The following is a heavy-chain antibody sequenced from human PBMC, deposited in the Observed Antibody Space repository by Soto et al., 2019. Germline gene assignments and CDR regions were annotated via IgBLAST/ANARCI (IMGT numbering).Heavy chain of an antibody. V-gene: IGHV1-69*13. CDR1: GGTFSSYA. CDR2: IIPIFGTA. J-gene: IGHJ6*02. Sequence: SVKVSCKASGGTFSSYAISWVRQAPGQGLEWMGGIIPIFGTANYAQKFQGRVTITADESTSTAYMELSSLRSEDTAVYYCARVGQQWLVRSYYGMDVWGQGTTVTVSS. CDR3: ARVGQQWLVRSYYGMDV. D-gene: IGHD6-19*01.